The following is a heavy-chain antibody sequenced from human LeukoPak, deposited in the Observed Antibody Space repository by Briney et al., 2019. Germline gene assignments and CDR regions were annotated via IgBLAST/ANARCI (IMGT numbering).Heavy chain of an antibody. CDR2: IYTSGST. V-gene: IGHV4-4*07. J-gene: IGHJ5*02. D-gene: IGHD3-22*01. Sequence: SETPSLACTVSGGSISSYYWSWIRQPAGKGLEWIGRIYTSGSTNYNPSLKSRVTMSVDTSKNQFSLKLSSVTAADTAVYYCAREETYYYDSSGYWANWFDPWGQGTLVTVSS. CDR3: AREETYYYDSSGYWANWFDP. CDR1: GGSISSYY.